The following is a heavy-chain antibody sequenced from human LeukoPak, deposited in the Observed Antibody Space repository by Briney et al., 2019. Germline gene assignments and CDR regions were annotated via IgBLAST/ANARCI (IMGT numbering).Heavy chain of an antibody. CDR2: INHSGST. J-gene: IGHJ6*03. V-gene: IGHV4-34*01. D-gene: IGHD3-3*01. CDR1: GGSFSGYY. Sequence: SETLSLTCAVYGGSFSGYYWSWIRQPPGKGLEWIGEINHSGSTNYNPSLKSRVTISVDTSKNQFSLKLSSVTAADTAVYYRASRWRGITIFGVVINDYYYYYMDVWGKGTTVTVSS. CDR3: ASRWRGITIFGVVINDYYYYYMDV.